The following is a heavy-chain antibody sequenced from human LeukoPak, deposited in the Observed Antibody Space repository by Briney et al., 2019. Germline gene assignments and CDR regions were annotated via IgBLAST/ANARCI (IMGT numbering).Heavy chain of an antibody. CDR1: GFTVSSNY. CDR3: ARDPKRYYYDSSGAFDI. D-gene: IGHD3-22*01. J-gene: IGHJ3*02. CDR2: IYSGGST. V-gene: IGHV3-53*01. Sequence: GGSLRLSCAASGFTVSSNYMSWVRQAPGKGLEWVSVIYSGGSTYYADSVKGRFTISRDNSKNTLYLQMNSLRAEDTAVYYCARDPKRYYYDSSGAFDIWGQGTMVTVSS.